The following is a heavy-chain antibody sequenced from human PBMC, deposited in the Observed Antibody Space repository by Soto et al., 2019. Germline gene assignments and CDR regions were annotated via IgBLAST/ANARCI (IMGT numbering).Heavy chain of an antibody. V-gene: IGHV3-15*07. CDR1: GLTFNNAW. CDR3: TTDRQDFWSGPSSSFDY. D-gene: IGHD3-3*01. CDR2: IKSKADGETT. Sequence: EVQLVESGGALVKPGASLRISCVASGLTFNNAWMNWVRQAPWKGLEWVGRIKSKADGETTDYAAPVKGRFTISRDDSKNTLYLQMMNLKHDDTGVYYCTTDRQDFWSGPSSSFDYWGQGTLVTVSS. J-gene: IGHJ4*02.